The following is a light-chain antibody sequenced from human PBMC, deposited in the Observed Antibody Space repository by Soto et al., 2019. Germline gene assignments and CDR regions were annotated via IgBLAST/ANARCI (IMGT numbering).Light chain of an antibody. CDR3: QQYGSPLT. CDR2: GAS. V-gene: IGKV3-20*01. CDR1: QSVGGD. J-gene: IGKJ4*01. Sequence: EIVLTQSPGTLSLSPGERATLSCRASQSVGGDLAWYQQKPGQAPRLLIYGASSRATGIPDRFSGSGSGTDFTLTISRLEPEDFAVYYCQQYGSPLTFGGGTKVDNK.